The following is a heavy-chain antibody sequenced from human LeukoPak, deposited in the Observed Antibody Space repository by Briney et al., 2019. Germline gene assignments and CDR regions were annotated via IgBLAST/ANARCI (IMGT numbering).Heavy chain of an antibody. Sequence: SLRLSCAASGFTASSNYMSWVRQAPGKGLEWVSVIYSGGSTYYADSVKGRFTISRDNSKNTLYLQMNSLRAEDTAVYYCAYSSSWRKFDYWGQGTLVTVSS. CDR1: GFTASSNY. V-gene: IGHV3-66*01. CDR3: AYSSSWRKFDY. CDR2: IYSGGST. J-gene: IGHJ4*02. D-gene: IGHD6-13*01.